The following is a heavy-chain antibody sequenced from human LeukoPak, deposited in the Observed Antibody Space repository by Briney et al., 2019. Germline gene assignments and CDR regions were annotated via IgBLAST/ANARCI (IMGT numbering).Heavy chain of an antibody. J-gene: IGHJ5*02. CDR1: GGSISSGGYY. V-gene: IGHV4-31*03. CDR2: IYYSGST. Sequence: PSETLSLTCTVSGGSISSGGYYWSWIRQHPGKGLEWIGYIYYSGSTYYNPSLKSRVTISVDTSKNQFSLKLSSVTAADTAVYYCARSPGVGDYTFEPWGQGTLVTVSS. CDR3: ARSPGVGDYTFEP. D-gene: IGHD4-17*01.